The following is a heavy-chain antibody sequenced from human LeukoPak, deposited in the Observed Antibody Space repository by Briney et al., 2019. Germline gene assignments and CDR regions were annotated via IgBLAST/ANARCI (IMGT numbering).Heavy chain of an antibody. J-gene: IGHJ4*02. CDR3: AGSYYYDSSGYYYGFDY. Sequence: SETLSLTCAVYGGSFSGYYWSWIRQPPGKGLEWIGEINHSGSTNYNPSLESRVTISVDTSKNQFSLKLSSVTAADTAVYYCAGSYYYDSSGYYYGFDYWGQGTLVTVSS. CDR2: INHSGST. V-gene: IGHV4-34*01. D-gene: IGHD3-22*01. CDR1: GGSFSGYY.